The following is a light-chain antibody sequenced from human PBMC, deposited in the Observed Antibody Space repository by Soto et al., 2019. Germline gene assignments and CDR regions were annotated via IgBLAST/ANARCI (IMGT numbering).Light chain of an antibody. Sequence: DIQLTQSPSFLSASVGDRGTITCRASQGLRSYVAWYQQKPGTAPKLLIYAASSLQRGVPSRFSGGVSGTDFTLTISSLQPEDFATYYCQHLNSYSLTFGGGTKVEIK. V-gene: IGKV1-9*01. CDR3: QHLNSYSLT. CDR1: QGLRSY. J-gene: IGKJ4*01. CDR2: AAS.